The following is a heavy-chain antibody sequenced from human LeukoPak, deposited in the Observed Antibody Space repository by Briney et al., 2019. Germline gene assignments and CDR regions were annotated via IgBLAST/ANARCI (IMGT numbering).Heavy chain of an antibody. V-gene: IGHV3-23*01. D-gene: IGHD2-21*02. CDR2: ITGSGDST. CDR3: AKDFVVVPGNVNYFAF. Sequence: GGSLRLSCAASGFTFSNYAMSWVRQAPGKGLQWVSAITGSGDSTYYADSVKGRFTISRDNSKNRLYLQMNRLRAEDTAVYYCAKDFVVVPGNVNYFAFWGQGTPVTVSS. J-gene: IGHJ4*02. CDR1: GFTFSNYA.